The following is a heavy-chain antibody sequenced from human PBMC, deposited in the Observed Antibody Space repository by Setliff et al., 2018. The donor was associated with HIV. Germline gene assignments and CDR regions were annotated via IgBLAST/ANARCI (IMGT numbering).Heavy chain of an antibody. Sequence: SSETLSLTCTVSGASIGRRSDCWGWIRQPPGKGLEWIGSIYYSGSTYYNPSLKSRATISVDTSKNQFSLKLSSVTAADTAVYYCARGDGTKYYYYYYMDVWGKGTTVTVSS. V-gene: IGHV4-39*01. CDR3: ARGDGTKYYYYYYMDV. CDR2: IYYSGST. J-gene: IGHJ6*03. CDR1: GASIGRRSDC. D-gene: IGHD1-7*01.